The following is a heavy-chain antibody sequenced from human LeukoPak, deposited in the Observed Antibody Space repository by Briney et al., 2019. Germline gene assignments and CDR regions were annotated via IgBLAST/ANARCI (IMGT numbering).Heavy chain of an antibody. J-gene: IGHJ4*02. CDR3: ARGLVRHKRDSSGYYYGY. Sequence: ASVKVSCKASGYTFTSYDINWVRQATGQGLEWMGWMNPNSGNTGYAQKFQGRATMTRNTSISTAYMELSSLRSEDTAVYYCARGLVRHKRDSSGYYYGYWGQGTLVTVSS. CDR2: MNPNSGNT. CDR1: GYTFTSYD. D-gene: IGHD3-22*01. V-gene: IGHV1-8*01.